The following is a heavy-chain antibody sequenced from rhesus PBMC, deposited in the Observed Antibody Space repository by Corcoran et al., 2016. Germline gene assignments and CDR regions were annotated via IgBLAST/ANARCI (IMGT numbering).Heavy chain of an antibody. V-gene: IGHV4-169*02. CDR1: GGSISSSY. J-gene: IGHJ4*01. CDR2: IYGSGRST. CDR3: ARDRGSSGWQYFDY. Sequence: QLQLQESGPGLVKPSETLSVTCAVSGGSISSSYWSWIRQAPGKGLEWIGYIYGSGRSTNHNPSLRCRVTLSVDTSKNQLALKLSSVTTADTAVYYCARDRGSSGWQYFDYWGQGVLVTFSS. D-gene: IGHD6-31*01.